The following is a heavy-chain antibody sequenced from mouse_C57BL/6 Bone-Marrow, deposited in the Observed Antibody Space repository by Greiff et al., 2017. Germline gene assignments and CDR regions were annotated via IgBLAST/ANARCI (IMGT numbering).Heavy chain of an antibody. CDR1: GFTFPDYY. J-gene: IGHJ2*01. CDR3: ARQDSNYYCDY. CDR2: ISNGGGST. V-gene: IGHV5-12*01. Sequence: EVQLKESGGGLVQPGGSLKLSCEASGFTFPDYYMYWVRQTPEKRLEWVADISNGGGSTYYTDTVKGRFTISRDNAKNTLYLQMSHLKSDDTAMYYCARQDSNYYCDYWGQGTTVTVSA. D-gene: IGHD2-5*01.